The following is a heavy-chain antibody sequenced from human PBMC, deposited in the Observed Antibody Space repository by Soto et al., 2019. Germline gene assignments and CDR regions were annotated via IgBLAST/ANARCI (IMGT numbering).Heavy chain of an antibody. Sequence: GESLKISCKGSGYRFISYWIGWVRQMPGKGLEWMGIIYPGDSDTRYSPSFQGQVTISADKSISTAYLQWSSLKASDTAMYYCARTGYDYYYYYGMDVWGQGTTVTVSS. J-gene: IGHJ6*02. V-gene: IGHV5-51*01. CDR2: IYPGDSDT. CDR1: GYRFISYW. CDR3: ARTGYDYYYYYGMDV. D-gene: IGHD5-12*01.